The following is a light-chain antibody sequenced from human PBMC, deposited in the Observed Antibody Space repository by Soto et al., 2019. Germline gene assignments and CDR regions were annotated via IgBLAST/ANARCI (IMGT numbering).Light chain of an antibody. J-gene: IGKJ1*01. Sequence: EIVLTQSPGPLSLSPGERATLSCRASQSVSNNYLAWYQQKPGQAPRLLIYCASNRATGIPDRFSGSGSGTDFTLTISSLEPEEFAVYYCQQYGSSGTFGQGTKVEIK. CDR3: QQYGSSGT. CDR2: CAS. V-gene: IGKV3-20*01. CDR1: QSVSNNY.